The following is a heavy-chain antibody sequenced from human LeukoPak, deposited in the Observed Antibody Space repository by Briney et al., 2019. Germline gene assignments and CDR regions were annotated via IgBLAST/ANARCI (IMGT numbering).Heavy chain of an antibody. Sequence: ASVKVSCKASGYTFTSYAMHWVRQAPGQGLEWMGWINPNSGGTNYAQKFQGWVTMTRDTSISTAYMELSRLRSDDTAVYYCARVGRSWFTPYFDYWGQGTLVTVSS. V-gene: IGHV1-2*04. CDR3: ARVGRSWFTPYFDY. D-gene: IGHD6-13*01. CDR2: INPNSGGT. J-gene: IGHJ4*02. CDR1: GYTFTSYA.